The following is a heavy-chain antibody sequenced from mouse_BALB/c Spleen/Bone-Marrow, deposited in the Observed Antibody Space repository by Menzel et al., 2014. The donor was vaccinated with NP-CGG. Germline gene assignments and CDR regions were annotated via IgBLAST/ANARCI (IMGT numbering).Heavy chain of an antibody. CDR3: ARWLLLDY. D-gene: IGHD2-3*01. CDR1: GYTFTSYW. V-gene: IGHV1S22*01. Sequence: LQQPGSELVRPGASVKLSCKASGYTFTSYWMHWVKPRPGQGLEWIGNIYPGTGSTNYDEKFKSKATLTVDTSSXTAYMQLSSLTSEDSAVYYCARWLLLDYWGQGTTLTVSS. CDR2: IYPGTGST. J-gene: IGHJ2*01.